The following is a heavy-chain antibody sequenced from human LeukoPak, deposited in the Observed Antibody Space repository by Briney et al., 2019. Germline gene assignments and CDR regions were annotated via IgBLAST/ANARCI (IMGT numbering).Heavy chain of an antibody. J-gene: IGHJ5*02. CDR3: ARYSSGWYDWFGP. D-gene: IGHD6-19*01. CDR2: ISSSSSYI. Sequence: PGGSLRLSCAASGFTFSSYSMNWVRQAPGKGLEWVSSISSSSSYIYYADSVKGRFTISRDNAKNSLYLQMNSLRAEDTAVYYCARYSSGWYDWFGPWGQGTLVTVS. V-gene: IGHV3-21*01. CDR1: GFTFSSYS.